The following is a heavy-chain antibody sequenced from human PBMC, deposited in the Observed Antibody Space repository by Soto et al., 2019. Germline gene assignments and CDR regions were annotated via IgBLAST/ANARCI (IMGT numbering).Heavy chain of an antibody. CDR1: GGSISSGDYY. V-gene: IGHV4-30-4*01. Sequence: QVQLQESGPGLVEPSQTLSLTCTVSGGSISSGDYYWSWIRQPPGKGLEWLGYIYYSGTTTYNPSLRSRVTISIATSKNRFSPRLSSVTAADTAVYYCARARISVLGWFDPWGQGTLATVSS. D-gene: IGHD6-19*01. J-gene: IGHJ5*02. CDR3: ARARISVLGWFDP. CDR2: IYYSGTT.